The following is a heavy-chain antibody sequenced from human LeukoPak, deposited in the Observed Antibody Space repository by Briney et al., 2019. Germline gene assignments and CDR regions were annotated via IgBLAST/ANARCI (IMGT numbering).Heavy chain of an antibody. D-gene: IGHD2-2*02. V-gene: IGHV4-38-2*02. CDR3: ARPLYQLLYGARDAFDI. CDR1: GYSISSGYY. CDR2: IYHSGST. Sequence: SETLSLTCTVSGYSISSGYYWGWIRQPPGKGLEWIGSIYHSGSTYYNPSLKSRVTISVDTSKNQFSLKLSSVTAADTAVYYCARPLYQLLYGARDAFDIWGQGTMVTVSS. J-gene: IGHJ3*02.